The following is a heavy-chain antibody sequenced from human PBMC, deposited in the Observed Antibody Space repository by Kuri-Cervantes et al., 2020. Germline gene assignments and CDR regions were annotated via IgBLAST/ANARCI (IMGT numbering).Heavy chain of an antibody. Sequence: GGSLRLSCAASGFTFSSYAMHWVRQAPGKGLEWVAVISYDGSNKYYADSVKGRFTISRDNSKNTLYLQMNSLRAEDTAVYYCARESYYAFDIWGQGTMVTVSS. D-gene: IGHD1-26*01. V-gene: IGHV3-30*01. CDR3: ARESYYAFDI. CDR2: ISYDGSNK. CDR1: GFTFSSYA. J-gene: IGHJ3*02.